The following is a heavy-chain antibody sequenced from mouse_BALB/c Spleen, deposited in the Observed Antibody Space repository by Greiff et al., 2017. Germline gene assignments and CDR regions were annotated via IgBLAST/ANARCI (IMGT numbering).Heavy chain of an antibody. V-gene: IGHV5-12-2*01. CDR1: GFTFSSYT. J-gene: IGHJ4*01. Sequence: DVHLVESGGGLVQPGGSLKLSCAASGFTFSSYTMSWVRQTPEKRLEWVAYISNGGGSTYYPDTVKGRFTISRDNAKNTLYLQMSSLKSEDTAMYYCARAGAMDYWGQGTSVTVSS. CDR2: ISNGGGST. CDR3: ARAGAMDY.